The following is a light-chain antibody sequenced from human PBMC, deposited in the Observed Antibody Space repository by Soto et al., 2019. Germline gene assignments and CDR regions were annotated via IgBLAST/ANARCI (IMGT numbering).Light chain of an antibody. CDR2: GNS. V-gene: IGLV1-40*01. CDR1: SSNIGAGYD. Sequence: QSVLTQPPSVSGAPGQRVTISCTGSSSNIGAGYDVHWYQQLPGTAPKLLIYGNSNRPSGVPDRFSGSKSGTSASLAITGLQAEDEGDYYCQSYDSSLSALVFGGGTQLTVL. J-gene: IGLJ2*01. CDR3: QSYDSSLSALV.